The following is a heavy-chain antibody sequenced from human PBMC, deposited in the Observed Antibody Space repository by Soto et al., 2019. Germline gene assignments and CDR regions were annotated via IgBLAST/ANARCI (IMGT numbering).Heavy chain of an antibody. J-gene: IGHJ4*02. CDR3: AKAFSYYDSSGYPNLFDY. D-gene: IGHD3-22*01. CDR2: ISGSGGST. V-gene: IGHV3-23*01. CDR1: GFTFSSYA. Sequence: AGGSLRLSCAASGFTFSSYAMSWVRQAPGKGLEWVSAISGSGGSTYYADSVKGRFTISRDNSKNTLYLQMNSLRAEDTAVYYCAKAFSYYDSSGYPNLFDYWGQGTLVTVSS.